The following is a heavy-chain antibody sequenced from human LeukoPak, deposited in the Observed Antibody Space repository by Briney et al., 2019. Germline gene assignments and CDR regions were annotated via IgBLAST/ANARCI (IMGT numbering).Heavy chain of an antibody. CDR3: ARVHYYGSGGRLTGFDP. V-gene: IGHV4-59*01. Sequence: PSETLSLTCTVSGGSISSYYWSWIRQPPGKGLEWIGYIYYSGSTNYNPSLKSRVTISVDTSKNQFSLKLSSVTAADTAVYYCARVHYYGSGGRLTGFDPWAREPWSPSPQ. J-gene: IGHJ5*02. CDR1: GGSISSYY. CDR2: IYYSGST. D-gene: IGHD3-10*01.